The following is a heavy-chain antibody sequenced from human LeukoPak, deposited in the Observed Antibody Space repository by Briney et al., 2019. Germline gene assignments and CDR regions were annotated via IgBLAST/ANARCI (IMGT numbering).Heavy chain of an antibody. D-gene: IGHD1-1*01. CDR2: IIPIFGTA. Sequence: ASVKVSCKAPGGTFSSYAISWVRQAPGQGLEWMGRIIPIFGTANYAQKFQGRVTITTDESTSTAYMELSSLRSEDTAVYYCARGPFPVTTDWGQGTLVTVSS. V-gene: IGHV1-69*05. CDR3: ARGPFPVTTD. CDR1: GGTFSSYA. J-gene: IGHJ4*02.